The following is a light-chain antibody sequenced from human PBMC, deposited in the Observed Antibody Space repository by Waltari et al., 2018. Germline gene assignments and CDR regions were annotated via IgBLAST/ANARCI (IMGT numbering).Light chain of an antibody. Sequence: SCRASQSVHNDLAWYQQKPGQAPRLLIYDVSNRATDIPARFSGSGFATDFTLTSSSLEPEDFAVYYCQQRRAWPLTFGGGTKVEIK. CDR2: DVS. CDR3: QQRRAWPLT. V-gene: IGKV3-11*01. J-gene: IGKJ4*01. CDR1: QSVHND.